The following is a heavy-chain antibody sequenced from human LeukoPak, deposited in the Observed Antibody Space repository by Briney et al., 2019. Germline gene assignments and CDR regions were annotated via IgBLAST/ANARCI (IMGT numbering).Heavy chain of an antibody. J-gene: IGHJ6*03. Sequence: TGGSLRLSCAASGFTVSSNYMSWVRQAPGKGLEWVSVIYSGGSTYYADSVKGRFTISRDNSKNPLYLQMNSLRAEDTAVYYCARSCSYCSSTYYMDVWGKGTTVTVSS. V-gene: IGHV3-53*01. D-gene: IGHD2-2*01. CDR3: ARSCSYCSSTYYMDV. CDR1: GFTVSSNY. CDR2: IYSGGST.